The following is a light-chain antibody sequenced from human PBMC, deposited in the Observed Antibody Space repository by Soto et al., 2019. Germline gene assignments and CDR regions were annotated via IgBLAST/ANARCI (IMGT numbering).Light chain of an antibody. CDR1: QNLNNQ. J-gene: IGKJ5*01. CDR3: QQYVSWSPIN. Sequence: EVVLTQSPATLSVSPGERVTLSCRASQNLNNQLVWYQQKPGQAPRLLMSDAFTMAPGIAARFSGSGSVTDFLLTISSLQSEDMAVYFCQQYVSWSPINFGQGTRLEI. CDR2: DAF. V-gene: IGKV3-15*01.